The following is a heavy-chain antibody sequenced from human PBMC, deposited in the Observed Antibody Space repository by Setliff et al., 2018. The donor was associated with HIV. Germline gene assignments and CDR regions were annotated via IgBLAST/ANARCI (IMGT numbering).Heavy chain of an antibody. Sequence: PSETLSLTCTVSGGSISTYYWSWIRQPPGKGLEWIGSIYFTGSSDNTPSLKSRVTLSVDTSKHQFALKLSSVTAADTAVYYCARVQMAYAAFDVWCQGTMVTVSS. CDR2: IYFTGSS. V-gene: IGHV4-59*01. J-gene: IGHJ3*01. D-gene: IGHD4-17*01. CDR1: GGSISTYY. CDR3: ARVQMAYAAFDV.